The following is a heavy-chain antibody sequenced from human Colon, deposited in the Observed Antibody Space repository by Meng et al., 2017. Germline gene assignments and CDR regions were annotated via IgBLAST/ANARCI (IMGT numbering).Heavy chain of an antibody. J-gene: IGHJ6*02. CDR2: INHSGST. CDR3: AKLSVSLLDYDGMDV. CDR1: GGSFSSYY. D-gene: IGHD3-3*02. Sequence: SETLSLTCAVYGGSFSSYYWSWIRQPPGKGLEWIGEINHSGSTNYNPSLKSRVTISVDTSKNQFSLKLSSVTASETAVYYCAKLSVSLLDYDGMDVWGQGTTVTVSS. V-gene: IGHV4-34*01.